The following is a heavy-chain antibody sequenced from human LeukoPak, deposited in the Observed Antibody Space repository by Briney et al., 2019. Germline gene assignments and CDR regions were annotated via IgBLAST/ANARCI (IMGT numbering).Heavy chain of an antibody. J-gene: IGHJ4*02. CDR2: ISGRGGST. CDR3: AKVLTGYFDSFDY. CDR1: DFTFHSNP. V-gene: IGHV3-23*01. D-gene: IGHD3-9*01. Sequence: GGSLTLYSAASDFTFHSNPMNWIPQAPGKGLAWVSAISGRGGSTYYADSVKGRFTISRDNSKNTSYLQMNSLRAEDTAVYYCAKVLTGYFDSFDYWGQGTLVTVSS.